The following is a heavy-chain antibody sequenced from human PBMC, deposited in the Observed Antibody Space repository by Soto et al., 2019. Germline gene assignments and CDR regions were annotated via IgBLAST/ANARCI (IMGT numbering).Heavy chain of an antibody. CDR2: INAGNGNT. CDR3: ARSYSLKYCSSTSRYSAEYFQH. Sequence: ASVKVSCKASGYTFTSYAMHWVRQAPGQRLEWMGWINAGNGNTKYSQKFQGRVTITRDTSASTAYMELSSLRSEDTAVYYCARSYSLKYCSSTSRYSAEYFQHWGQGTLVTVSS. D-gene: IGHD2-2*01. J-gene: IGHJ1*01. CDR1: GYTFTSYA. V-gene: IGHV1-3*01.